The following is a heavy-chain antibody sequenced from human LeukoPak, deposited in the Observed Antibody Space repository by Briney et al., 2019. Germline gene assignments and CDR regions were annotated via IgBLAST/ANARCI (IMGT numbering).Heavy chain of an antibody. Sequence: SETLSLTCTISGGSISNHYWSWMRQSPGKGLEWIGYIYYSGTTNYNPSLKSRVSLSVDTSKNQFSLKLASVTAADTAVYYCARSDTNAWYDYWGQGTLVTVSS. CDR1: GGSISNHY. J-gene: IGHJ4*02. D-gene: IGHD6-13*01. V-gene: IGHV4-59*11. CDR2: IYYSGTT. CDR3: ARSDTNAWYDY.